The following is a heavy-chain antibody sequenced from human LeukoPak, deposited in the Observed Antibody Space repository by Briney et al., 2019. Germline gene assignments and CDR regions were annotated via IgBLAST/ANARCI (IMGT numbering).Heavy chain of an antibody. CDR2: IWYDGSNK. D-gene: IGHD4-17*01. CDR3: ARGGPTYGDYGIPILNYYYGMDV. V-gene: IGHV3-33*01. J-gene: IGHJ6*02. CDR1: GFTFSSYG. Sequence: GRSLRLSCAASGFTFSSYGMHWVRQAPGKGLEWVAVIWYDGSNKYYADSVKGRFTISRDNSKNTLYLQMNSLRAEDTAVYYCARGGPTYGDYGIPILNYYYGMDVWGQGTTVTVSS.